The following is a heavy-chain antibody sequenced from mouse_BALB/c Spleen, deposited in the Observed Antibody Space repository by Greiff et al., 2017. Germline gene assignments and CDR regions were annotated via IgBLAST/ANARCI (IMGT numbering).Heavy chain of an antibody. D-gene: IGHD1-1*01. V-gene: IGHV5-6-5*01. J-gene: IGHJ1*01. Sequence: DVKLVESGGGLVKPGGSLKLSCAASGFTFSSYAMSWVRQTPEKRLEWVASISSGGSTYYPDSVKGRVTISRDNARNILYLQMSSLRSEDTAMYYCSGSYGFDVWGAGTTVTVSS. CDR2: ISSGGST. CDR3: SGSYGFDV. CDR1: GFTFSSYA.